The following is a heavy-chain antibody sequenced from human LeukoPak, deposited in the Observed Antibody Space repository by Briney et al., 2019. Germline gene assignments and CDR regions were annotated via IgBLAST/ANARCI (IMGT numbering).Heavy chain of an antibody. CDR3: ARHTSAWDFQH. D-gene: IGHD1-26*01. J-gene: IGHJ1*01. V-gene: IGHV4-39*01. CDR2: IYYSGST. Sequence: SETLSLTCTVSGGSISSSSYYCGWIRQPPGKGLEWIGSIYYSGSTYYNPSLKSRVTISVDTSKNQFSLKLSSVTAADTAVYYCARHTSAWDFQHWGQGTLVTVSS. CDR1: GGSISSSSYY.